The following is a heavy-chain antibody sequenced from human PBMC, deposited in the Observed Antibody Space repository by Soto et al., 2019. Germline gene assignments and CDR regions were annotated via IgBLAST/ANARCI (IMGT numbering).Heavy chain of an antibody. CDR3: ARDHHSYSSSWPHLVYYYYGMDV. D-gene: IGHD6-13*01. J-gene: IGHJ6*02. CDR1: GFTFSSYG. CDR2: IWYDGSNK. V-gene: IGHV3-33*01. Sequence: QVQLVESGGGVVQPGRSLRLSCAASGFTFSSYGMHWVRQAPGKGLEWVAVIWYDGSNKYYADSVKGRFTISRDNSKNTLYLQMNSLRAEDTAVYYCARDHHSYSSSWPHLVYYYYGMDVWGQGTTVTVSS.